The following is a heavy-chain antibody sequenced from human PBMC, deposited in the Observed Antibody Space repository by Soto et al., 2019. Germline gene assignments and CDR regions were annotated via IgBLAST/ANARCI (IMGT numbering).Heavy chain of an antibody. J-gene: IGHJ4*02. Sequence: DVQLVETGGGLIQPGGSLRLSCAASGFIVSSSYMSWVRQAPGKGLEWVSVIYSDGRTYYADSVKGRFTISRDNSKNTLYLHMNSLSAEDTAVYYCARCSGWYGQCYFDCWGQGTLVTVSS. CDR1: GFIVSSSY. CDR2: IYSDGRT. CDR3: ARCSGWYGQCYFDC. V-gene: IGHV3-53*02. D-gene: IGHD6-13*01.